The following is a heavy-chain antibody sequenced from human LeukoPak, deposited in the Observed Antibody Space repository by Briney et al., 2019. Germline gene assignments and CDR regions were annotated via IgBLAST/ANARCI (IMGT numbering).Heavy chain of an antibody. J-gene: IGHJ4*02. CDR2: INVEGNYI. V-gene: IGHV3-74*01. Sequence: PGGSLRLSCAASGFTFSDHWMHWVRQTPGEGLVWVARINVEGNYIDYAESVKGGFTISRDSAKNTLFLQMNSLRVEDTAVYSCARDLTGPYDHWGQGTLVTVSS. CDR1: GFTFSDHW. D-gene: IGHD3-22*01. CDR3: ARDLTGPYDH.